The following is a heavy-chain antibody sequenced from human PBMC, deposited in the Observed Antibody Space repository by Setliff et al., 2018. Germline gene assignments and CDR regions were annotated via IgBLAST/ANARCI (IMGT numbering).Heavy chain of an antibody. J-gene: IGHJ4*02. CDR2: IDRTGNR. V-gene: IGHV4-39*01. CDR1: GVSFSSTTFY. D-gene: IGHD3-10*01. CDR3: ARRDEYLQFREFFDF. Sequence: PSETLSLTCNVSGVSFSSTTFYWAWIRQSPGKGLGWIGSIDRTGNRYYNSPLRSRVTLSIDMSRNEFSLELRSMTAADTAMYYCARRDEYLQFREFFDFWGQGILVTVSS.